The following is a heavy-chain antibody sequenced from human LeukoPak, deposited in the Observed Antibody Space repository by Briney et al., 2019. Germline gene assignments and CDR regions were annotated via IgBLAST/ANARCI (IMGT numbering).Heavy chain of an antibody. V-gene: IGHV6-1*01. D-gene: IGHD1-7*01. CDR3: ARGTGTFDY. CDR2: TYYRSKWYS. Sequence: SQTLSLTCAISGDSVSSNSAAWNWFSQSPSSGLEWLGRTYYRSKWYSDYAVSVKSRITINPDISQNQFSLQLNSVTPEDTAVYYCARGTGTFDYWGQGTLVTVSS. J-gene: IGHJ4*02. CDR1: GDSVSSNSAA.